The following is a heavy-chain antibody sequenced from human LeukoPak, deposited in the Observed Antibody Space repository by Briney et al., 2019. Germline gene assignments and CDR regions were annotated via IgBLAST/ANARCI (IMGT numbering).Heavy chain of an antibody. Sequence: PGGSLRLSCAAYGYTFSTYTLSWVRQAPAKGLEKNSSISSSSTYISYADSVKGRFNVSRDKHKISLYLQLNSLRADDTAVYDCARERSPKGSGGSCYLDGWGQGTLVTVSS. CDR1: GYTFSTYT. V-gene: IGHV3-21*01. J-gene: IGHJ4*02. CDR3: ARERSPKGSGGSCYLDG. CDR2: ISSSSTYI. D-gene: IGHD2-15*01.